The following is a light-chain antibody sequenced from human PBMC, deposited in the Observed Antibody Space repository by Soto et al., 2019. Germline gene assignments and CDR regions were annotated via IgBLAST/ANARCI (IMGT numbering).Light chain of an antibody. Sequence: AIRMTQSPSSLSASTGDRVTITCRASQDVSTDLAWYQQKPGKAPKVLIHAASTLQGGVPSRFSGSGSGTDFSLTISCLQSEDFATYYCQQYSTYPWTFGQGTKVEMK. V-gene: IGKV1-8*01. CDR1: QDVSTD. J-gene: IGKJ1*01. CDR3: QQYSTYPWT. CDR2: AAS.